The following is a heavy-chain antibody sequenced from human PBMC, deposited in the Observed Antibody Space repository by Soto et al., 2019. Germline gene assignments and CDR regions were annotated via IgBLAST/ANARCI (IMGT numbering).Heavy chain of an antibody. Sequence: ASVKVSCKASGYTFTSYAMHWVRQAPGQRLEWMGWINAGNGNTKYSQKFQGRVTITRDTSASTAYMELSSLRSEDTAVYYCARDKIHQLPPTTNSFDPWGQGTLVTVSS. D-gene: IGHD2-2*01. CDR1: GYTFTSYA. CDR3: ARDKIHQLPPTTNSFDP. J-gene: IGHJ5*02. CDR2: INAGNGNT. V-gene: IGHV1-3*01.